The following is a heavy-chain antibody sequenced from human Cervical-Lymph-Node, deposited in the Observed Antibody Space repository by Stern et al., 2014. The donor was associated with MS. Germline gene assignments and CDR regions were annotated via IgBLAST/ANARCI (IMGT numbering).Heavy chain of an antibody. Sequence: VQLVQSGAEVKKPGESLKISCEASGYLFDDYWIGWVRQMSGRGLELVAIIFPRDSNTRYSPSVQGQGTISADKSISTAYLQWSSLKAPAPPLYYCGSSPATPSGYDRFDYWGQGALVTVSS. D-gene: IGHD5-12*01. J-gene: IGHJ4*02. V-gene: IGHV5-51*03. CDR1: GYLFDDYW. CDR3: GSSPATPSGYDRFDY. CDR2: IFPRDSNT.